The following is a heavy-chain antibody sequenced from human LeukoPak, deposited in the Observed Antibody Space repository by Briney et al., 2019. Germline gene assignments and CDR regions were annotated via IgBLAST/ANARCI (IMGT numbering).Heavy chain of an antibody. V-gene: IGHV3-53*01. CDR3: ARLGHSGSYFFDY. CDR1: GFTVSSNY. Sequence: PGGSLRLSCATSGFTVSSNYMSWVRQAPGKGLDWVSVIYSGGSTYYSDSVKGRFTISRHNPNSTLYLQMNSLRAEDTAVYYCARLGHSGSYFFDYWGQGTLVTVSS. CDR2: IYSGGST. J-gene: IGHJ4*02. D-gene: IGHD1-26*01.